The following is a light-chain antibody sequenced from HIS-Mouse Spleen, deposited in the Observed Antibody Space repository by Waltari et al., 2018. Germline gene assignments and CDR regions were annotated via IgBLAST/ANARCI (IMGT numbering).Light chain of an antibody. CDR3: QQLNSYP. Sequence: DIQLTQSPSFLSASVEDRVTTTCRASQGISSYLAWYQQKPGKAPKLLIYAASTLQSGVPSRFSGSGSGTEFTLTISSLQPEDFATYYCQQLNSYPFGPGTKVDIK. V-gene: IGKV1-9*01. CDR2: AAS. CDR1: QGISSY. J-gene: IGKJ3*01.